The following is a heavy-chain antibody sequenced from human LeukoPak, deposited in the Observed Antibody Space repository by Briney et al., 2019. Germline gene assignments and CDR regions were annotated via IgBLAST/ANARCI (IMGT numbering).Heavy chain of an antibody. D-gene: IGHD2-15*01. V-gene: IGHV1-18*01. CDR1: GYTFTSCG. J-gene: IGHJ6*02. Sequence: ASVKVSCKASGYTFTSCGISWVRQAPGQGLEWMGWISAYNGNTNYAQKLQGRVTMTTDTSTSTAYMELRSLRSDDTAVYYCARDQAYCSGGSCYWVDYYYYYGMDVWGQGTTVTVSS. CDR2: ISAYNGNT. CDR3: ARDQAYCSGGSCYWVDYYYYYGMDV.